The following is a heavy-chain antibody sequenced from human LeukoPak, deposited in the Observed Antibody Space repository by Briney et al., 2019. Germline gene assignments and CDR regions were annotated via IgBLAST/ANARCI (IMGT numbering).Heavy chain of an antibody. V-gene: IGHV4-39*01. CDR3: ARIVGATFDY. CDR1: GGSISSSSYY. CDR2: IYYSGST. J-gene: IGHJ4*02. Sequence: PSETLSITCTVSGGSISSSSYYWGWIRQPPGRGLEWIGSIYYSGSTYYNPSLKSRVTISVDTSKNQFSLKLSSVTAADTAVYYCARIVGATFDYWGQGTLVTVSS. D-gene: IGHD1-26*01.